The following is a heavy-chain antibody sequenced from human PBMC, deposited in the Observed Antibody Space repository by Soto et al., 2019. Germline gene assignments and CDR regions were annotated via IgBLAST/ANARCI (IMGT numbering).Heavy chain of an antibody. V-gene: IGHV5-51*01. CDR3: ARQLSHICDS. J-gene: IGHJ4*02. D-gene: IGHD3-3*02. CDR1: GYKFGSAW. CDR2: IKPGTSDI. Sequence: GESLKISCKGVGYKFGSAWIGWVRQMPGKGLEWMGIIKPGTSDIRYSPSCRGHVTISADEAVSTAYLQWSSLKASDTAMYYCARQLSHICDSWGQGTLVTVSS.